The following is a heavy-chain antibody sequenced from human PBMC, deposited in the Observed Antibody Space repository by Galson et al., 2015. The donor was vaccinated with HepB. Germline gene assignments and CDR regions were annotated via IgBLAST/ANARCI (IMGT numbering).Heavy chain of an antibody. CDR2: ISDSGDRT. CDR3: VHGYFFDN. V-gene: IGHV3-23*01. J-gene: IGHJ4*02. Sequence: SLRLSCAASGFTFSSYGMSWVRQAPGKGLEWVSTISDSGDRTWYAGSVKGRFTISRDNSKNTLVLQLNSLRAEDTAVYYCVHGYFFDNWGQGTLLTVSS. CDR1: GFTFSSYG.